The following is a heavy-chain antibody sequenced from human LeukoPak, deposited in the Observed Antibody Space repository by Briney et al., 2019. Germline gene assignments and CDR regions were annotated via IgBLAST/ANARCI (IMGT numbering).Heavy chain of an antibody. CDR1: GYSFSSYG. CDR2: INTYNGHT. V-gene: IGHV1-18*01. CDR3: ARDPRITGTTAYYFDY. J-gene: IGHJ4*02. Sequence: ASVKVSCKASGYSFSSYGFSWVRQAPGQGLEWMGWINTYNGHTNYTQTLQGRVTMTTDTSPSTAYMELRNLRPDDTAVYFCARDPRITGTTAYYFDYWGQGTLVTVSS. D-gene: IGHD1-7*01.